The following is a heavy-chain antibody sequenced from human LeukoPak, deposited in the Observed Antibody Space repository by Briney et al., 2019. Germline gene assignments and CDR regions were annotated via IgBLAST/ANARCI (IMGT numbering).Heavy chain of an antibody. CDR1: GFTLSSYA. V-gene: IGHV3-23*01. J-gene: IGHJ4*02. CDR3: AKDLDLGYSSGP. Sequence: GGSLRLSCAASGFTLSSYAMSWVRQAPGKGLEWVSAISGSGGSTYYADSVKGRFTISRDNSKNTLYLQMNSLRAEDTAVYYCAKDLDLGYSSGPGGQGTLVTVSS. CDR2: ISGSGGST. D-gene: IGHD6-19*01.